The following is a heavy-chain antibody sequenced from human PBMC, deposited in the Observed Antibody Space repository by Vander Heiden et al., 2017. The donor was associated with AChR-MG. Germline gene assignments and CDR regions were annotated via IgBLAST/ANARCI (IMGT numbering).Heavy chain of an antibody. D-gene: IGHD6-19*01. Sequence: QVQLVQSGAAVKKPGSSVKVSCKASGGTFRSYAISWVRQAPGQGLEWMGGIIPIFGTANYAQKFQGRVTITADKSTSTAYMELSSLRSEDTAVYYCARDRVEQWPSYYFDYWGQGTLVTVSS. J-gene: IGHJ4*02. CDR3: ARDRVEQWPSYYFDY. CDR1: GGTFRSYA. CDR2: IIPIFGTA. V-gene: IGHV1-69*06.